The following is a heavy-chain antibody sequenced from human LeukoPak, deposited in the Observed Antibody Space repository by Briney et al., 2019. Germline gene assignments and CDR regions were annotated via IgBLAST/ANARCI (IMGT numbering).Heavy chain of an antibody. CDR2: IYPGDSDT. Sequence: GESLKISCKGSGYSFTSYWIGWVRQMPGKGLEWMVIIYPGDSDTRYSPSFQGQVTISADKSISTAYLQWSSLKASDTAMYYCATPFSYCSGGSCYHAFDIWGQGTMVTVSS. V-gene: IGHV5-51*01. D-gene: IGHD2-15*01. CDR1: GYSFTSYW. CDR3: ATPFSYCSGGSCYHAFDI. J-gene: IGHJ3*02.